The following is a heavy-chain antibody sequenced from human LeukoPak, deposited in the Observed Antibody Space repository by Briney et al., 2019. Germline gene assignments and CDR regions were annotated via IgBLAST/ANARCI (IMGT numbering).Heavy chain of an antibody. Sequence: KASETLSLTCAVYGVSFSGYYWSWIRQPPGKGLEWIGEINHSGSTNYNPSLKSRVTISVDTSKDQFSLKLSSVTAADTAVYYCARSGYYYGMDVWGQGTTVTVSS. V-gene: IGHV4-34*01. J-gene: IGHJ6*02. CDR2: INHSGST. CDR3: ARSGYYYGMDV. CDR1: GVSFSGYY.